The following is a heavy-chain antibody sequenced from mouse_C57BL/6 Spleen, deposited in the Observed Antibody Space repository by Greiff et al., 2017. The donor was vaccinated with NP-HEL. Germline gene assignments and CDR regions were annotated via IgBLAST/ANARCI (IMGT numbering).Heavy chain of an antibody. Sequence: VQLQQSGPELVKPGASVKISCKASGYAFSSSWMNWVKQMPGKGLEWIGRIYPGDGDTNYNGKFKGKATLTADKSSSTAYMQLSSLTSEDSAVYFCARSLYYGSSILDYWGQGTTLTVSS. CDR1: GYAFSSSW. V-gene: IGHV1-82*01. D-gene: IGHD1-1*01. CDR2: IYPGDGDT. CDR3: ARSLYYGSSILDY. J-gene: IGHJ2*01.